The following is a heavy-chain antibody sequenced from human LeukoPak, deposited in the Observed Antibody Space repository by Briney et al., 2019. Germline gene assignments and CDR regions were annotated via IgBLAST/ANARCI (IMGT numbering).Heavy chain of an antibody. CDR1: GGSFSGYY. CDR2: INHSGST. V-gene: IGHV4-34*01. D-gene: IGHD3-22*01. J-gene: IGHJ4*02. CDR3: ARGVRYYYDSSGYYYYFDY. Sequence: SETLSLTRAVYGGSFSGYYWSWIRQPPGKGLEWIGEINHSGSTNYNPSLKSRVTISVDTSKNQFSLKLSSVTAADTAVYYCARGVRYYYDSSGYYYYFDYWGQGTLVTVSS.